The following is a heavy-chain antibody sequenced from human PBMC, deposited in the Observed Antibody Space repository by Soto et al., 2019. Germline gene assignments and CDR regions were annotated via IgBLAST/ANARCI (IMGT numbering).Heavy chain of an antibody. CDR3: ARVELSDSYYFDY. V-gene: IGHV4-31*03. D-gene: IGHD3-16*02. CDR1: GGNLVSGGCC. Sequence: SVPMSVTCTVAGGNLVSGGCCWSRISQHPGKGLEWIGYIYYSGSTYYNPSLKSRVTISVDTSKNQFSLKLSSVTAADTAVYYCARVELSDSYYFDYWGQGTLVTVSS. J-gene: IGHJ4*02. CDR2: IYYSGST.